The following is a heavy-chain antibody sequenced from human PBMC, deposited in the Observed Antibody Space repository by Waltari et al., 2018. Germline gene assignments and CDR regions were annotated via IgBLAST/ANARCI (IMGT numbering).Heavy chain of an antibody. J-gene: IGHJ4*02. D-gene: IGHD3-16*01. CDR2: IYSGGRT. CDR1: GFTVSSNY. Sequence: EVQLVESGGGLVQPGGSLRLSCAASGFTVSSNYMSWVRQAPGKGLEWVSVIYSGGRTYYAASVKGRFTISRHNSKNTLYLQMNSLRAEDTAVYYCARSGGPRGLRAPFDYWGQGTLVTVSS. CDR3: ARSGGPRGLRAPFDY. V-gene: IGHV3-53*04.